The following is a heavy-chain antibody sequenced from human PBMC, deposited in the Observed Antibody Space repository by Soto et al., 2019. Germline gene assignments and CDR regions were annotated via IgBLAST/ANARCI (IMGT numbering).Heavy chain of an antibody. D-gene: IGHD3-22*01. CDR1: GFTFSSYA. CDR3: ARDREQILGSD. Sequence: QVQLVESGGGVVQPGRSLRLSCAASGFTFSSYAMHWVRQAPGKGLEWVAVISYDGSNKYYADSVKGRFTISRDNSKNTLYLQMNSLRAEDTAVYYCARDREQILGSDWGQGTLVTVSS. J-gene: IGHJ4*02. V-gene: IGHV3-30-3*01. CDR2: ISYDGSNK.